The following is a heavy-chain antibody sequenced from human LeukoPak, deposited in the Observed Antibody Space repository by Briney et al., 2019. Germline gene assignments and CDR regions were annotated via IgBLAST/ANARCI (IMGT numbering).Heavy chain of an antibody. CDR1: GGSINSYY. Sequence: SETLSLTCTVSGGSINSYYWSWIRQPAGKGLEWIGRIYTSGSTNYNPSLKSRVTISVDTPKNQFSLKVSSVTAADTAVYYCAREDFRWFDPWGQGTLVTVSS. J-gene: IGHJ5*02. V-gene: IGHV4-4*07. CDR2: IYTSGST. CDR3: AREDFRWFDP. D-gene: IGHD3-3*01.